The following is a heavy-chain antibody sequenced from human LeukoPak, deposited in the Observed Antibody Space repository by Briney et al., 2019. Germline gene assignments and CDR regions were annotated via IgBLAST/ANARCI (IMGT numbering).Heavy chain of an antibody. CDR1: GGSFSGYY. CDR3: ARGGFGCSSSSCSNWFDP. D-gene: IGHD2-2*01. Sequence: PSETLSLTCAAYGGSFSGYYWSWIRQPPGKGLEWIGEINHSGSTNYNPSLKSRVTMSLDTSKNQFSLKLSSVTAADTAVYYCARGGFGCSSSSCSNWFDPWGQGTLVTVSS. V-gene: IGHV4-34*01. CDR2: INHSGST. J-gene: IGHJ5*02.